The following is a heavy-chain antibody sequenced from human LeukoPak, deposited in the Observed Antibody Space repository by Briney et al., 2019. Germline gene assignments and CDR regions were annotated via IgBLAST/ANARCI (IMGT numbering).Heavy chain of an antibody. D-gene: IGHD3-3*01. CDR1: GFTFSSYS. V-gene: IGHV3-23*01. J-gene: IGHJ4*02. CDR3: AKSLYDFWSGIDY. CDR2: ISGSGGST. Sequence: GGSLRLSCAASGFTFSSYSMNWVRQAPGKGLEWVSAISGSGGSTYYADSVKGRFTISRDNSKNTLYLQMNSLRAEDTAVYYCAKSLYDFWSGIDYWGQGTLVTVSS.